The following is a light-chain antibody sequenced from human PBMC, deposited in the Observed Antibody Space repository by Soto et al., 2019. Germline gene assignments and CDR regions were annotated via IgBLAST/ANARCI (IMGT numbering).Light chain of an antibody. CDR1: QSIFNNY. CDR2: GAS. V-gene: IGKV3-20*01. CDR3: QQYGGSPFT. Sequence: EIVLTQSPGTLSLSPRERATLSCRASQSIFNNYLAWYQQKPGEAPRLLVYGASFRATGIPDRFSGSGSGTDFTLTISRLEPKDFAVYYCQQYGGSPFTFGQGTRLKIK. J-gene: IGKJ2*01.